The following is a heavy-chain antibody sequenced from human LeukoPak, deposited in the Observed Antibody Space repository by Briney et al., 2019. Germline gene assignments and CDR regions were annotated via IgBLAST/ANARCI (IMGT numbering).Heavy chain of an antibody. Sequence: GGSLRLSCAASGFTFSSYAMSWVRQAPGKGLEWVGRIKSKTDGGTTDYAAPVKGRFTISRDDSKNTLYLQMNSLKTEDTAVYYCTTCYDILTGYRFDYWGQGTLVTVSS. CDR3: TTCYDILTGYRFDY. CDR2: IKSKTDGGTT. CDR1: GFTFSSYA. V-gene: IGHV3-15*01. J-gene: IGHJ4*02. D-gene: IGHD3-9*01.